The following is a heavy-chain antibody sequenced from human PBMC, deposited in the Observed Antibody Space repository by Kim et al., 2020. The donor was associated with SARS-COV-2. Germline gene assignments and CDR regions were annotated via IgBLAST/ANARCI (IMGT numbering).Heavy chain of an antibody. J-gene: IGHJ4*02. D-gene: IGHD3-22*01. CDR3: ARGYYYDS. CDR1: GGSISSSSYY. V-gene: IGHV4-39*01. CDR2: IYYSGST. Sequence: SETLSLTCTVSGGSISSSSYYWGWIRQPPGKGLEWIGSIYYSGSTYYNPSLKSRVTISVDTCKNQFSLKLSSVTAADTAVYYCARGYYYDSWGQGTLVTVSS.